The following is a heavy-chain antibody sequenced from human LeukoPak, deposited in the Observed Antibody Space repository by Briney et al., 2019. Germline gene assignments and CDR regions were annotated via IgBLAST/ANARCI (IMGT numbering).Heavy chain of an antibody. CDR1: GFTFSSYA. J-gene: IGHJ6*03. Sequence: PGGSLRLSCAASGFTFSSYAMSWVRQAPGKGLEWVSAISGSGGSTYYADSVKGRFTISRDNSKNTLYLQMNSLRAEDTAVYYCAREPADYYYYYMDVWGKGTTVTVSS. CDR3: AREPADYYYYYMDV. CDR2: ISGSGGST. V-gene: IGHV3-23*01.